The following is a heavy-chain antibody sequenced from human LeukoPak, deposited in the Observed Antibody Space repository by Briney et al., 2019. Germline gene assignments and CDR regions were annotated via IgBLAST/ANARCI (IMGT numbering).Heavy chain of an antibody. CDR2: ISSSSSYI. CDR1: GFTFSSYS. D-gene: IGHD2-2*01. J-gene: IGHJ4*02. V-gene: IGHV3-21*01. CDR3: ARGARYCSSTGCYGGKGIFDY. Sequence: GGSLRLSCAASGFTFSSYSMNWVRQAPGKGLEWVSSISSSSSYIYYADSVKGRFTISRDHAKSSLYLQMNSLRAEDTAVYYCARGARYCSSTGCYGGKGIFDYWGRGTLVTVSS.